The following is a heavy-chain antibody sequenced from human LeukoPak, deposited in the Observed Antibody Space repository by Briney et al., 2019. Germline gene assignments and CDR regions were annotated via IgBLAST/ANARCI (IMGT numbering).Heavy chain of an antibody. CDR2: INSDGSIT. V-gene: IGHV3-74*01. Sequence: GGSLRLSCAGPGFTFTTYWMHWVRQAPGKGLGWVSHINSDGSITSYADSVKGRFTISRDNAKNTLYLQMNSLRAEDTAVYYSARDAVDTANAVWGQGTTVTVSS. J-gene: IGHJ6*02. CDR1: GFTFTTYW. CDR3: ARDAVDTANAV. D-gene: IGHD5-18*01.